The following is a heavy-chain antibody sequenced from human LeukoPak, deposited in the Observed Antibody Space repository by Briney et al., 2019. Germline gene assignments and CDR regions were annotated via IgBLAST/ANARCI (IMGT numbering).Heavy chain of an antibody. CDR1: GLTFINYW. D-gene: IGHD2-8*02. J-gene: IGHJ4*02. CDR3: ARVEYTGNGNLY. CDR2: INRDGSGK. V-gene: IGHV3-7*01. Sequence: PGGSLRLSCAGSGLTFINYWMTWIRQVPGKGLEWVANINRDGSGKFYLPSVRGRFTISKDDAEDPLYLQMDSLRPEDTAIYYCARVEYTGNGNLYWGQGTLVTVSS.